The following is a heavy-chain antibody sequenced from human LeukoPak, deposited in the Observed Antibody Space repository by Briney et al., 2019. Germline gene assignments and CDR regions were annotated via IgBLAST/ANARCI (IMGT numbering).Heavy chain of an antibody. CDR3: GRISINILTGYIY. D-gene: IGHD3-9*01. CDR1: GGSISSGGYY. J-gene: IGHJ4*02. Sequence: PSETLSLTCTVSGGSISSGGYYWSWIRQPPGKGLEWIGYIYHSGSTYYNPSLKSRVTISVDRSKNQFSLKLSSVTAADTAVYYCGRISINILTGYIYWGQGILVTVSS. CDR2: IYHSGST. V-gene: IGHV4-30-2*01.